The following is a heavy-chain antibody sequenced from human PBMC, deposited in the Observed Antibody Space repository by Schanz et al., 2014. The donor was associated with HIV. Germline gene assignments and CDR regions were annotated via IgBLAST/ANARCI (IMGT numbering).Heavy chain of an antibody. V-gene: IGHV3-30*03. CDR1: GFTFNNYG. D-gene: IGHD3-22*01. CDR3: ARDRHYYDSKYLGKGNYYYYYGMDV. J-gene: IGHJ6*02. CDR2: ISYDGTNK. Sequence: QVQLVESGGGVVQPGRSLRLSCEASGFTFNNYGMHWVRQAPGKGLEWVAVISYDGTNKKFADSVKGRFTISRDNSKNTLSLQMKSLRAEDTAMYYCARDRHYYDSKYLGKGNYYYYYGMDVWGQGTTVTVSS.